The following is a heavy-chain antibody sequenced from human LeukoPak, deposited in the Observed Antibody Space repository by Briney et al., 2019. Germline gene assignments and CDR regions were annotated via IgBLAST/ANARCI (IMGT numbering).Heavy chain of an antibody. CDR3: ARDPLGGIAVAES. Sequence: KSSETLSLTCTVSGSSISSFYWSWIRQPPGKGLEWIGYIYSSGSTNYNPSLESPVTISVDTSKNQFSLKMSSVTAADTAVYYCARDPLGGIAVAESWGQGTLVTVSS. D-gene: IGHD6-19*01. J-gene: IGHJ4*02. CDR2: IYSSGST. V-gene: IGHV4-4*08. CDR1: GSSISSFY.